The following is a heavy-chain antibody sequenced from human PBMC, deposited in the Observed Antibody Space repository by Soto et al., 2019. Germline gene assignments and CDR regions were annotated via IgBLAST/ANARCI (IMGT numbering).Heavy chain of an antibody. V-gene: IGHV3-21*01. CDR2: ISSSSSYI. D-gene: IGHD5-12*01. Sequence: EVQLVESGGGLVKPGGSLRLSCAASGFTFSSYSMNWVRQAPGKGLEWVSSISSSSSYIYYADSVKGRFTISRDNAKNSLYLQMNSRRAEDTAVYYCARVGGYSGYDQDGGGFDPWGQGTLVTVSS. CDR3: ARVGGYSGYDQDGGGFDP. J-gene: IGHJ5*02. CDR1: GFTFSSYS.